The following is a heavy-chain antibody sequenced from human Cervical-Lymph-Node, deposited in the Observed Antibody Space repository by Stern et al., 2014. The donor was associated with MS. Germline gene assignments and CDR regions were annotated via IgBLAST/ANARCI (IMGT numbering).Heavy chain of an antibody. CDR2: INPSIGVT. V-gene: IGHV1-2*02. Sequence: MQLVQSGAEVKKPGASVKVSCRSSGYSFTDYYFHWVRQAPGQGLEWMGCINPSIGVTHYAQQFQGRVTMTRGSSMNTAYMEMSRLRSDDTAVYYCQAFPAYWGQGTLITVSS. J-gene: IGHJ4*02. CDR3: QAFPAY. CDR1: GYSFTDYY.